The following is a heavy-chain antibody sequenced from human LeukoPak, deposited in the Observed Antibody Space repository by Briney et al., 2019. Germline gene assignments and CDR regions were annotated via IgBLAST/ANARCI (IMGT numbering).Heavy chain of an antibody. CDR1: GFTFDDYA. CDR3: AKDGIAAAYYYYMDV. D-gene: IGHD6-13*01. CDR2: ISWNSGSI. Sequence: GRSLRLSCAASGFTFDDYAMHWVRQAPGKGLEWVSGISWNSGSIGYAGSVKGRFTISRDNAKNSLYLQMNSLRAEDTALYYCAKDGIAAAYYYYMDVWGKGTTVTVSS. V-gene: IGHV3-9*01. J-gene: IGHJ6*03.